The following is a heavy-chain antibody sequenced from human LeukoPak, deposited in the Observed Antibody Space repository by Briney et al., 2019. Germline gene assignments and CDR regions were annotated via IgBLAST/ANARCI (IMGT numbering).Heavy chain of an antibody. Sequence: GASVKVSCKVSGYTFTDYYMHWVQQAPGKGLEWMGLVDPEDGETIYAEKFQGRVTITADTSTDTAYMELSRLRSDDTAVYYCARAVNYDFWSGSGNWFDPWGQGTLVTVSS. J-gene: IGHJ5*02. D-gene: IGHD3-3*01. CDR1: GYTFTDYY. CDR2: VDPEDGET. CDR3: ARAVNYDFWSGSGNWFDP. V-gene: IGHV1-69-2*01.